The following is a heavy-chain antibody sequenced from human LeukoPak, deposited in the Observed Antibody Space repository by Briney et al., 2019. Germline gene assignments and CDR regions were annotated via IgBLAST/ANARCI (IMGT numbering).Heavy chain of an antibody. CDR1: VFTFISYV. CDR3: ARDRFSSGIVGATILY. V-gene: IGHV3-64*01. J-gene: IGHJ4*02. D-gene: IGHD1-26*01. Sequence: PGGALRHSCAASVFTFISYVMHGVRPAPGRGLEYVSAINSYGGSTYYANTVRGSFTISRDNPKNTLYLQMGSQREEHMAVYYCARDRFSSGIVGATILYWGERRQVT. CDR2: INSYGGST.